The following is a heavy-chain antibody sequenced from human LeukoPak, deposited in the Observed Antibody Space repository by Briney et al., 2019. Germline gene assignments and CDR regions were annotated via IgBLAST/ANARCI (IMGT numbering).Heavy chain of an antibody. J-gene: IGHJ3*02. CDR3: ARGTYCSSTRCESDAFDI. V-gene: IGHV3-13*05. Sequence: PGGSLRLSCAASGLTFSSYDMHWVRQATGKGLDWVSAIGTAGDPYYPGSVKGRFTISRENAKNSLYLQMNSLRVGDTAVYYCARGTYCSSTRCESDAFDIWGQGTMVTVSS. CDR2: IGTAGDP. D-gene: IGHD2-2*01. CDR1: GLTFSSYD.